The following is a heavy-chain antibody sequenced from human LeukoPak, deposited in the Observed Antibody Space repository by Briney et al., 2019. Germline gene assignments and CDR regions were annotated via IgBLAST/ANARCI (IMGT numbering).Heavy chain of an antibody. CDR2: IIPIFGTA. Sequence: SVKVSCKASGGTFSSYAISWVRQAPGQGLEWTGGIIPIFGTANYAQKFQGRVTITADESTSTAYMELSSLRSEDTAVYYCARDTRGTVGATHDAGFDYWGQGTLVTVSS. CDR3: ARDTRGTVGATHDAGFDY. J-gene: IGHJ4*02. V-gene: IGHV1-69*13. CDR1: GGTFSSYA. D-gene: IGHD1-26*01.